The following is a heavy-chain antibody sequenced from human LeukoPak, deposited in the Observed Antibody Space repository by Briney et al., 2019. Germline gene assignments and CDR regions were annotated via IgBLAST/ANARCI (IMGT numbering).Heavy chain of an antibody. D-gene: IGHD3-9*01. CDR3: ARHFDWLSTFDY. CDR1: GYTFTSYD. V-gene: IGHV1-8*01. Sequence: ASVKVSCKASGYTFTSYDINWVRQATGQGLEWMGWMNPNSGNTGYAQKSQGRVTMTRNTSISTAYMELSSLRSEDTAVYYCARHFDWLSTFDYWGQGTLVTVSS. CDR2: MNPNSGNT. J-gene: IGHJ4*02.